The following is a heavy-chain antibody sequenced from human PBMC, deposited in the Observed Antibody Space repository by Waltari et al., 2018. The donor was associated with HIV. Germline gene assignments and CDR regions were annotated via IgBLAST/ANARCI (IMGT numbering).Heavy chain of an antibody. Sequence: EEHLVESGGGLVKPGESLRLSCAASGFDFITYSMNWGSQAPGKGLEWVSSIRGSNTYIYYADSVKGRFTISRDNAKNSLYLQMSSLRAEDTAVYYCARDRSDDFWSGPNYGMDVWGQGTTVTVSS. J-gene: IGHJ6*02. CDR2: IRGSNTYI. CDR1: GFDFITYS. CDR3: ARDRSDDFWSGPNYGMDV. D-gene: IGHD3-3*01. V-gene: IGHV3-21*06.